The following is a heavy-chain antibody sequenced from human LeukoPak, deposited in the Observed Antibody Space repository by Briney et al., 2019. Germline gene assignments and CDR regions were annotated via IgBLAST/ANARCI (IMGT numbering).Heavy chain of an antibody. Sequence: GESLEISWKGSGYRFTDYWIGWVRRLPGKGLEGMGIIYPGDSDTRYSTSFQGQVTISADKSINTAHLQWSSLKASDTAMYYCARGAAGTTPDYYYFGLDVWGQGTTVRVSS. CDR1: GYRFTDYW. V-gene: IGHV5-51*01. CDR3: ARGAAGTTPDYYYFGLDV. J-gene: IGHJ6*02. CDR2: IYPGDSDT. D-gene: IGHD1-7*01.